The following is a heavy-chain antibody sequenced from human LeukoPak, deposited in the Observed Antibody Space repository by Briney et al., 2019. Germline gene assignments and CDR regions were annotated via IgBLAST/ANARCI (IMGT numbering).Heavy chain of an antibody. J-gene: IGHJ2*01. CDR2: IYHSGST. Sequence: SETLSLTCAVSGGSISSSNWWSWVRQPPGKGLEWIGEIYHSGSTNYNPSLKSRVTISVDKSKNQFSLKLSSVTAADTAVYYCASLLVVGYSGYDSGWYFDLWGRGTLVTVSS. D-gene: IGHD5-12*01. CDR3: ASLLVVGYSGYDSGWYFDL. CDR1: GGSISSSNW. V-gene: IGHV4-4*02.